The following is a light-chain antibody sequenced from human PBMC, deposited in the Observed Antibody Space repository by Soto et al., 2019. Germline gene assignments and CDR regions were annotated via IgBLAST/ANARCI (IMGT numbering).Light chain of an antibody. CDR2: KAS. CDR1: QTISSW. CDR3: QQYNNWPAIT. Sequence: DIQMTQSPSTLSGSVGDRVTITCRASQTISSWLAWYQQKPGKAPKLLIYKASTLKSGVPSRFSGSGSGTEFTLTISRLRSEDFAVYYCQQYNNWPAITFGQGTRLEIK. J-gene: IGKJ5*01. V-gene: IGKV1-5*03.